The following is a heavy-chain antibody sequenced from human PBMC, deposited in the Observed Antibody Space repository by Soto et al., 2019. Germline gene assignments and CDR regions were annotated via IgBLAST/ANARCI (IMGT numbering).Heavy chain of an antibody. Sequence: QVQLVQSGAEVKKPGASVKVSCKASGYTFTSYAIHWVRQAPGQRLEWMGWINAGNGNTKYSQNFQDRVTITRDTSASTAYMELSSLGSEDTAVYYCASDLGGWPDYWGQGTLVTVSP. CDR1: GYTFTSYA. J-gene: IGHJ4*02. V-gene: IGHV1-3*01. CDR3: ASDLGGWPDY. D-gene: IGHD6-19*01. CDR2: INAGNGNT.